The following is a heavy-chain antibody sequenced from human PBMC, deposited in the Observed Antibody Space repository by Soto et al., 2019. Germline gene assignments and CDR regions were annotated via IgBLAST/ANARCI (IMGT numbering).Heavy chain of an antibody. D-gene: IGHD1-1*01. CDR3: AREGGYVDY. Sequence: PSETLSLTCXVSGGPIRSSRHYWGWIRQSPGTGLEWIGSIDESGDSYYNPSLKSRVTIFVDTSKNQFSLKLSSVTGPDSAIYYRAREGGYVDYWGQGTLVTVSS. J-gene: IGHJ4*02. CDR1: GGPIRSSRHY. CDR2: IDESGDS. V-gene: IGHV4-39*02.